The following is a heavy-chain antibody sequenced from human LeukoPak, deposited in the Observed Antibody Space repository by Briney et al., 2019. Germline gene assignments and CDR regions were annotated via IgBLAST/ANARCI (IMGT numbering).Heavy chain of an antibody. Sequence: SETLSLTCTVSGDSISSYYWSWLRQPAGKGLEWIGRISPSGSFIYNPSLKSRVTMSGDRSKNQFALNLISVTAADKAVYYCARDRCPDFGGTSPCFDDWGQGALVTVSS. V-gene: IGHV4-4*07. D-gene: IGHD2-15*01. CDR1: GDSISSYY. J-gene: IGHJ4*02. CDR2: ISPSGSF. CDR3: ARDRCPDFGGTSPCFDD.